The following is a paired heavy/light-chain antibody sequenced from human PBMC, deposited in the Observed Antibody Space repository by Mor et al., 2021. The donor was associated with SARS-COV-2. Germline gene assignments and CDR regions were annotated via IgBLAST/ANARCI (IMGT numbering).Light chain of an antibody. J-gene: IGKJ1*01. CDR3: QQYNGKGS. CDR1: QSISSW. V-gene: IGKV1-5*03. CDR2: KAS. Sequence: DIQMTQSPSTLSASVGDRVTITCRASQSISSWLAWYQQKLGKAPKLLIYKASTLENGVPSRFSGSGSGTEFTLTISSLQPDDFATYYCQQYNGKGSFGQGTKVEIK.
Heavy chain of an antibody. J-gene: IGHJ4*02. V-gene: IGHV5-51*01. D-gene: IGHD1-26*01. Sequence: EVQLVQSGAEVKKPGESLKVSCKGSGYSFTRYWLGWVRQMPGKGLEWMGIIYPHDSDTRYSSSFQGQVTISADKSITTAYLQWSSLKASDSGMYYCARVGYGAYYEPPQHFDYWGQGTLVTVSS. CDR3: ARVGYGAYYEPPQHFDY. CDR1: GYSFTRYW. CDR2: IYPHDSDT.